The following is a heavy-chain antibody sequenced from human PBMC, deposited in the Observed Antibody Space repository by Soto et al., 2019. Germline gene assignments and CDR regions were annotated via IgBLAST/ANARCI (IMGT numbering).Heavy chain of an antibody. J-gene: IGHJ5*02. D-gene: IGHD4-17*01. CDR3: ARSPTTTPPWFDP. CDR2: IYYSGST. CDR1: GGSISSSSFY. Sequence: SETLSLTCTVSGGSISSSSFYWGWVRQPPGKGLEWIGSIYYSGSTYYNPSLKSRVSISVDTSKNQFSLKLSSVTAEDTAVYYCARSPTTTPPWFDPWGQGTLVTVSS. V-gene: IGHV4-39*01.